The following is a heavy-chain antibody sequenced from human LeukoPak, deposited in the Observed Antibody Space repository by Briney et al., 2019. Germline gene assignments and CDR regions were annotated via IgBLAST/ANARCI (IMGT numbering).Heavy chain of an antibody. D-gene: IGHD4-23*01. J-gene: IGHJ5*02. CDR2: IYTSGST. CDR3: ARDIPGYGGERGWFDP. V-gene: IGHV4-61*02. CDR1: GGSISSGSYY. Sequence: SQTLSLTCTVSGGSISSGSYYWSWIRQPAGKGLEWIGRIYTSGSTNYNPSLKSRVTISVDTSKNQFSLKLSSVTAADTAVYYCARDIPGYGGERGWFDPWGQGTLVTVSS.